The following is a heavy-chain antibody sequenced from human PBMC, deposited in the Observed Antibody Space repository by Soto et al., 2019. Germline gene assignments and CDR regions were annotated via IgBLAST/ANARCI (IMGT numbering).Heavy chain of an antibody. V-gene: IGHV4-61*08. D-gene: IGHD3-22*01. Sequence: PSETLSLTCTVSGGSISSGDYYWSWIRQPPGKGLEWIGYIYYSGSTNYNPSLKSRVTISVDTSKNQFSLKLSSVTAADTAVYYCARGGLPSHYYDSSGYYHTEYFQHWGQGTLVTVSS. CDR3: ARGGLPSHYYDSSGYYHTEYFQH. CDR2: IYYSGST. J-gene: IGHJ1*01. CDR1: GGSISSGDYY.